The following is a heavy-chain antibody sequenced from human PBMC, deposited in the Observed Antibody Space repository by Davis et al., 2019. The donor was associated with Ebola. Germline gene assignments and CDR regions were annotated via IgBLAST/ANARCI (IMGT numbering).Heavy chain of an antibody. CDR2: IYPGDSDT. CDR1: GYSFTSYW. D-gene: IGHD5-24*01. V-gene: IGHV5-51*01. J-gene: IGHJ4*02. Sequence: GESLKISCKGSGYSFTSYWIAWVRQMPGKGLEFMGIIYPGDSDTRYSPSFQGQVTISADKSINTAYLQWSSLKASDTAIYYCARGTNGYNPGGYFDSWGQGTLVTVSS. CDR3: ARGTNGYNPGGYFDS.